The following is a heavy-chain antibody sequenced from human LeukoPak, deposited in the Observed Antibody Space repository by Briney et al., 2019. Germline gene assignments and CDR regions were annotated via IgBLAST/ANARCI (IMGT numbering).Heavy chain of an antibody. Sequence: PGGSLRLSCAASGFTFSSYSMNWVRQAPGKGLEWVSSISSSSSYIYYADSVKGRFTISRDNSENTLYLQMNSLRAEDTAIYYCAKGPDWNIYDCYFDQWGQGTLVPVSS. CDR2: ISSSSSYI. CDR3: AKGPDWNIYDCYFDQ. J-gene: IGHJ4*02. CDR1: GFTFSSYS. V-gene: IGHV3-21*04. D-gene: IGHD1/OR15-1a*01.